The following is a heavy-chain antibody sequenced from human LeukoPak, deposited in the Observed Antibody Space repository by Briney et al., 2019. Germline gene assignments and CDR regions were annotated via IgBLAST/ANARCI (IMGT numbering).Heavy chain of an antibody. CDR1: QFRFPFSHYG. CDR2: IWSDGTNQ. V-gene: IGHV3-33*01. D-gene: IGHD6-25*01. CDR3: ARVAAAHYSNEAFDI. Sequence: PGKSLTLSCVASQFRFPFSHYGMHWVRQAPGRGLEWVAVIWSDGTNQYYADSVKGRFTISRDNAKNSLYLQMNSLRAEDTAVYYCARVAAAHYSNEAFDIWGHGTMVTVSS. J-gene: IGHJ3*02.